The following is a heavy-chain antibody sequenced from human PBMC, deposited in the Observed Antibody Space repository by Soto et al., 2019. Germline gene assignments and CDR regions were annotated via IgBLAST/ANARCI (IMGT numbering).Heavy chain of an antibody. CDR2: ITWNSGNI. Sequence: EVQLVESGGGLVQPGRSLRLSCAASGFTFDEYAMHWVRQAPGQGLEWVSGITWNSGNIGYADSVKGRFTISRDNAKNSLYLQMNSLRAEDTALYYCAKAISYGSGSYIDSWGQGTLVTVSS. J-gene: IGHJ4*02. CDR3: AKAISYGSGSYIDS. CDR1: GFTFDEYA. D-gene: IGHD3-10*01. V-gene: IGHV3-9*01.